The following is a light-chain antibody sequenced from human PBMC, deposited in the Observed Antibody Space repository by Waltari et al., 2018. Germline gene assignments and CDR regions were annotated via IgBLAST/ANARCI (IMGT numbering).Light chain of an antibody. Sequence: SYELSQPPSESVSPGQTAVISCPGKDLGNKSVGWYQQKPGQSPVLVLYQDDKRPSGIPERFSGSNAGSRATLIIVGTQPMDEADYYCQAWDRTTVVFGGGTKLTVL. CDR3: QAWDRTTVV. J-gene: IGLJ2*01. CDR2: QDD. V-gene: IGLV3-1*01. CDR1: DLGNKS.